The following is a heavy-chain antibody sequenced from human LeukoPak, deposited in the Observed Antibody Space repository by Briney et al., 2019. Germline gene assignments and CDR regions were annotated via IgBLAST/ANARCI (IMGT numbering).Heavy chain of an antibody. CDR1: GYTFTGYY. CDR3: ARGLWFGLDYFDY. V-gene: IGHV1-2*04. J-gene: IGHJ4*02. Sequence: GASVKVSCKASGYTFTGYYMHWARQAPGQGLEWMGWINPNSGGTNYAQKFQGWVTMTRDTSISTAYMELSRLRSDDTAVYYCARGLWFGLDYFDYWGQGTLVTVSS. CDR2: INPNSGGT. D-gene: IGHD3-10*01.